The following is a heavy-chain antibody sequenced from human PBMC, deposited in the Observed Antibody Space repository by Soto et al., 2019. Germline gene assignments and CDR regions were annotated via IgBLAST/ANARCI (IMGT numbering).Heavy chain of an antibody. CDR2: INHSGST. CDR3: ARRLYYDSSGFEGGGMDV. V-gene: IGHV4-34*01. Sequence: SETLSLTCAVYGGSFSGYSWSWIRQPPGKGLEWIGEINHSGSTNYNPSLKSRVTISVDTSKNQFSLKLSSVTAADTAVYYCARRLYYDSSGFEGGGMDVWGQGTTVTVSS. CDR1: GGSFSGYS. J-gene: IGHJ6*02. D-gene: IGHD3-22*01.